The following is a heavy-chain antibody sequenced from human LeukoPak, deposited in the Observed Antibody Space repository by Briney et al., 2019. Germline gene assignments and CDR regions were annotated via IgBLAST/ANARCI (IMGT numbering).Heavy chain of an antibody. CDR3: ARDQDDYVWGSYTDY. Sequence: GASVKVSFKASGYTFTSYAMHWVRQAPGQRLEWMGWINAGNGNTKYSQKFQGRVTITRDTSASTAYMELSSLRSEDTAVYYCARDQDDYVWGSYTDYWGQGTLVTVSS. CDR1: GYTFTSYA. CDR2: INAGNGNT. V-gene: IGHV1-3*01. J-gene: IGHJ4*02. D-gene: IGHD3-16*01.